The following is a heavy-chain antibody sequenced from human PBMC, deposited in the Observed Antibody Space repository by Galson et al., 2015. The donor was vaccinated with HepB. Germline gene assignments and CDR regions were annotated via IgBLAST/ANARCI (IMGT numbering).Heavy chain of an antibody. J-gene: IGHJ4*02. V-gene: IGHV4-39*01. CDR1: GGSINSGVFF. D-gene: IGHD1/OR15-1a*01. Sequence: ETLSLTCTVAGGSINSGVFFWTWIRQHPGKGLEWVGSISYSESTYYNPSLKSRVTISVDTSKNQFSLKLSSVTAADTAVYYCASDRQLEHVYYWGQGILVTVSS. CDR2: ISYSEST. CDR3: ASDRQLEHVYY.